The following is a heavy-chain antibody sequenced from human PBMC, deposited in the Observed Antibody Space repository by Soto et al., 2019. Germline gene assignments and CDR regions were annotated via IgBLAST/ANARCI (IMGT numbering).Heavy chain of an antibody. Sequence: QLQLQESGPGLVKPSETLSLTCTVSGVSISDTSYYWGWIRQPPGKGLEWIGTIYFNGNIFYNPSLKSRLTISVDTSSNQFSLRLTSVNAADTAVYYCARQGSYWGQGTLVAVST. CDR1: GVSISDTSYY. J-gene: IGHJ4*02. CDR3: ARQGSY. V-gene: IGHV4-39*01. CDR2: IYFNGNI.